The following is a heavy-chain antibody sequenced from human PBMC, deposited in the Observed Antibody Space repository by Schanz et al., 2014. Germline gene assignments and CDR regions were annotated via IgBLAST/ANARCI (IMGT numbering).Heavy chain of an antibody. V-gene: IGHV3-33*06. D-gene: IGHD2-2*01. CDR3: AKDVSASRYGMDV. Sequence: QLQLVESGGGVVQPGRSLRLSCEASGFTFSKYGMHWVRQAPGKGLEWVAFTWNDGTDQAYAGSVKDRFTVSRDNSKNTVYLQMNSLRAEDTAVYYCAKDVSASRYGMDVWGLGTTVIVSS. CDR1: GFTFSKYG. CDR2: TWNDGTDQ. J-gene: IGHJ6*02.